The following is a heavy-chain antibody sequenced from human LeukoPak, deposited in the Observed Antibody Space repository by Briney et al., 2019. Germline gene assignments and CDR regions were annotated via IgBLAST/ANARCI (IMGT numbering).Heavy chain of an antibody. Sequence: ASVKVSCKASGGTFSSYAISWVRQATGQGLEWMGWMNPNSGNTGYAQKFQGRVTMTRNTSISTAYMELSSLRSEDTAVYYCARAESGYGAFDIWGQGTMVTVSS. J-gene: IGHJ3*02. CDR2: MNPNSGNT. CDR1: GGTFSSYA. CDR3: ARAESGYGAFDI. D-gene: IGHD5-18*01. V-gene: IGHV1-8*02.